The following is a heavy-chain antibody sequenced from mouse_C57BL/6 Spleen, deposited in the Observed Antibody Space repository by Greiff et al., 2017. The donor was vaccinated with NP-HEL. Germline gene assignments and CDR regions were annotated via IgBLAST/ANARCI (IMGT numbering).Heavy chain of an antibody. CDR2: ISSGSSTI. J-gene: IGHJ1*03. Sequence: EVQLVESGGGLVKPGGSLKLSCAASGFTFSDYGMHWVRQAPEKGLEWVAYISSGSSTIYYADQVKGRFTISRANAKNTLFLQMTSLRSEDTAMYYCARRSEKRYFDVWGTGTTVTVSS. CDR3: ARRSEKRYFDV. CDR1: GFTFSDYG. V-gene: IGHV5-17*01.